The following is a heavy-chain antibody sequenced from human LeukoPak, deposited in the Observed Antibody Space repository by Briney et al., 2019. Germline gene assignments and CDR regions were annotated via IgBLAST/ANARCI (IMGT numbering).Heavy chain of an antibody. D-gene: IGHD6-19*01. V-gene: IGHV3-11*03. Sequence: PGGSLRLSCATSGFTFSDSYMSWIRQAPGKGLEWVSYISSSSTYTDYANSVKGRSTISRDNAKNSLYLQINSLRAEDTAVYYCVRLLYNSGWHDFDYWGQGSTVTVSS. CDR2: ISSSSTYT. J-gene: IGHJ4*03. CDR1: GFTFSDSY. CDR3: VRLLYNSGWHDFDY.